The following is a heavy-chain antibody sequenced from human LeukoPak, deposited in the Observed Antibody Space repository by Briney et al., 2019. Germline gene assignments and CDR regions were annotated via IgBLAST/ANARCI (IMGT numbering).Heavy chain of an antibody. Sequence: GGSLRLSCAASGFTFSTYTMNWVRQAPGKGLEWVSSISSGSSSIYYADSVKGRFTISRDNAKNSLYLQMNSLRAEDTAVYYCARGHSEGYFDWFDPWGQGTLVTVSS. V-gene: IGHV3-21*01. CDR2: ISSGSSSI. J-gene: IGHJ5*02. CDR1: GFTFSTYT. D-gene: IGHD6-13*01. CDR3: ARGHSEGYFDWFDP.